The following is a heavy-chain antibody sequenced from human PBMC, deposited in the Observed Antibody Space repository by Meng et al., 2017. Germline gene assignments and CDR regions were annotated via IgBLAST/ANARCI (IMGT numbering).Heavy chain of an antibody. Sequence: ASVKVSCKASGYTFTSYDINWVRQAPGQGLEWMGRINPNSGGTNYAQKFQGRVTMTRDTSISTAYMELSRLRSDDTAVYYCARDPSRRGVYGSGRPTGPADYWGQGTLVTVSS. CDR1: GYTFTSYD. CDR2: INPNSGGT. V-gene: IGHV1-2*06. D-gene: IGHD3-10*01. J-gene: IGHJ4*02. CDR3: ARDPSRRGVYGSGRPTGPADY.